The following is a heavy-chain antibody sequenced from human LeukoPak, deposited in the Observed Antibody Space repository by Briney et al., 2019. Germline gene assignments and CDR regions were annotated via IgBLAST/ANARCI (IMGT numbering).Heavy chain of an antibody. Sequence: GGSLRLPCAASGLSISDNYMSWVRQAPGKGLEWVSIIHSGGNIYYADSVKGRFTISRDNSKNTLYLQMNSLRAEDTAVYYCARDRGYAMDVWGQGTTVTVSS. V-gene: IGHV3-53*01. D-gene: IGHD1-1*01. CDR2: IHSGGNI. CDR1: GLSISDNY. CDR3: ARDRGYAMDV. J-gene: IGHJ6*02.